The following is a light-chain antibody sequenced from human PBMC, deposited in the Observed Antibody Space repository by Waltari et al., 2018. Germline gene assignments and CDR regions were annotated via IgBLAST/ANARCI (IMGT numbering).Light chain of an antibody. CDR2: GAS. V-gene: IGKV3-20*01. J-gene: IGKJ1*01. Sequence: IVLPQSPTTLSLSSGERATLSCRASQLVSRTLAWYQQKPGQAPRLLIYGASTRAAGIPDRFSGSGSGTDFRLTISRLEPEDFVVYYCQHYVRLPVTFGQGTKVEIK. CDR1: QLVSRT. CDR3: QHYVRLPVT.